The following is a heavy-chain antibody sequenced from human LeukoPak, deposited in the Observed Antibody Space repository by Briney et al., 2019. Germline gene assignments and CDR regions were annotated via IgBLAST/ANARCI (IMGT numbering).Heavy chain of an antibody. J-gene: IGHJ3*02. CDR2: ISWNSGSI. D-gene: IGHD5-18*01. CDR1: GFTFDDYA. CDR3: ATGGTGYSYASDAFDI. Sequence: PGRSLRLSCAASGFTFDDYAMHWVRQAPGKGLEWVSGISWNSGSIGYADSVKGRFTISRDNAKNSLYLQMNSLRAEDMALYYCATGGTGYSYASDAFDIWGQGTMVTVSS. V-gene: IGHV3-9*03.